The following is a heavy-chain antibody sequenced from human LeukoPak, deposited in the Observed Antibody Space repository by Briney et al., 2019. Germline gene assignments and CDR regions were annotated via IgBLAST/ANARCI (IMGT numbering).Heavy chain of an antibody. Sequence: GGSLRLSCSASGFTFSNYAMHWVRQAPGKGLEYVSAIGSSGISTYYADSVKGRFTTSRENSKNTLYLQMSSLRSEDTAVYYCVNTHSSGSYDYWGQGTLVTVSS. CDR3: VNTHSSGSYDY. J-gene: IGHJ4*02. D-gene: IGHD3-10*01. CDR2: IGSSGIST. V-gene: IGHV3-64D*06. CDR1: GFTFSNYA.